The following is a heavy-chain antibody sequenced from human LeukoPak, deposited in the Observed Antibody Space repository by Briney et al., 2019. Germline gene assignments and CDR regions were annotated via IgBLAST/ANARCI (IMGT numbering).Heavy chain of an antibody. V-gene: IGHV4-59*01. CDR1: GGSISSYY. CDR3: ARVTPLYYYMDV. J-gene: IGHJ6*03. Sequence: SETLSLTCTVSGGSISSYYWSWIRQPPGKGLEWIGYIYYSGSTNYNPSLKSRVTISVDTSKNQFSLKLSSVTAADTAVYYCARVTPLYYYMDVWGKGTTVTVSS. CDR2: IYYSGST.